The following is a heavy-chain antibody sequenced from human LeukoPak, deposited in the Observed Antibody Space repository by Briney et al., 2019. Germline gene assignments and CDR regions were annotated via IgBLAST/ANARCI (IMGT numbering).Heavy chain of an antibody. CDR2: ISHTGST. J-gene: IGHJ6*04. CDR1: GYSIRSDSY. V-gene: IGHV4-38-2*01. Sequence: PSETLSLTCDVSGYSIRSDSYWGWVRQPPGKGLEWIASISHTGSTYYNPSLKSRVTISVDTSKNQFSLKLSSVTAADTAVYYCARGLKVLRARSNMDVWGKGTTVTVSS. CDR3: ARGLKVLRARSNMDV. D-gene: IGHD3-3*01.